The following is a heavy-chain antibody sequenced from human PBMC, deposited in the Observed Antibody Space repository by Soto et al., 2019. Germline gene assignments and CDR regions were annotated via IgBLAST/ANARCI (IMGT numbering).Heavy chain of an antibody. J-gene: IGHJ4*02. Sequence: ETLSLTCIVSGVSVRSYTWSWVRQPANKGLEWIGRVFSSVSATYNPSLKSRVSISMDAPENRISLKLDSVTAADAGVYFCARDGMTTGDTWGPGTLVTVSS. CDR3: ARDGMTTGDT. V-gene: IGHV4-4*07. CDR1: GVSVRSYT. CDR2: VFSSVSA. D-gene: IGHD2-21*02.